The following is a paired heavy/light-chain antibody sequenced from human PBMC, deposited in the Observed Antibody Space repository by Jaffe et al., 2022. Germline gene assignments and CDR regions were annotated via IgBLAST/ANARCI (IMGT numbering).Heavy chain of an antibody. V-gene: IGHV1-18*01. CDR3: ARVWDCTGGVCYLATRYNWFDP. D-gene: IGHD2-8*02. CDR1: GYTFTSYG. CDR2: ISAYNGNT. J-gene: IGHJ5*02. Sequence: QVQLVQSGAEVKKPGASVKVSCKASGYTFTSYGISWVRQAPGQGLEWMGWISAYNGNTNYAQKLQGRVTMTTDTSTSTAYMELRSLRSDDTAVYYCARVWDCTGGVCYLATRYNWFDPWGQGTLVTVSS.
Light chain of an antibody. CDR2: GAS. Sequence: EIVMTQSPATLSVSPGERATLSCRASQSVSSNLAWYQQKPGQAPRLLIYGASTRATGIPARFSGSGSGTEFTLTISSLQSEDFAVYYCQQYNNWRWTFGQGTKVEIK. CDR1: QSVSSN. V-gene: IGKV3-15*01. J-gene: IGKJ1*01. CDR3: QQYNNWRWT.